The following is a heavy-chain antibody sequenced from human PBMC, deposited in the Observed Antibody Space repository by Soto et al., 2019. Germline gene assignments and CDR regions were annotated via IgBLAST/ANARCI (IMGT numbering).Heavy chain of an antibody. J-gene: IGHJ3*02. Sequence: GVPLKISCKGSGYSFTSYWIGRVRQMPGKGLEWMGIIYPGDSDTRYSPSFQGQVTISADKSTSTAYLQWSSLKASDTAMYYCALAIHFSGAFDIWGQGTMVTVSS. V-gene: IGHV5-51*01. CDR3: ALAIHFSGAFDI. CDR1: GYSFTSYW. CDR2: IYPGDSDT. D-gene: IGHD5-18*01.